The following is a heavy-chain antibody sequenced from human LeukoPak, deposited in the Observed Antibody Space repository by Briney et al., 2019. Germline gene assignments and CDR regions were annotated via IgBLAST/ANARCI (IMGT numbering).Heavy chain of an antibody. J-gene: IGHJ3*02. D-gene: IGHD6-13*01. CDR2: ISGSGGSA. V-gene: IGHV3-23*01. CDR3: AREVRSSPTCHAFDI. Sequence: GGSLRLSCAASGFTFSIYAMTWVRQAPGKGLEWVSAISGSGGSAYYADSVKGRFTISRDNSKNTLYLQMNSLRAEDTAVYYCAREVRSSPTCHAFDIWGQGTMVTVSS. CDR1: GFTFSIYA.